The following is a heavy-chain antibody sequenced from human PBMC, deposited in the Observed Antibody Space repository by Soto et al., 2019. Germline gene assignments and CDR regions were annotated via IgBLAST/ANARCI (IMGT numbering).Heavy chain of an antibody. D-gene: IGHD3-10*01. CDR3: ARGPSDSEKQNDY. Sequence: GGSLRLSCAASGSTFSRYWMHWVRQAPGKGLVWVSRINSDGSRATYADSVKGRLTISRDNAKNTLYLQMNSLRAEDTAVYYCARGPSDSEKQNDYWGQGTLVTVSS. V-gene: IGHV3-74*01. CDR2: INSDGSRA. CDR1: GSTFSRYW. J-gene: IGHJ4*02.